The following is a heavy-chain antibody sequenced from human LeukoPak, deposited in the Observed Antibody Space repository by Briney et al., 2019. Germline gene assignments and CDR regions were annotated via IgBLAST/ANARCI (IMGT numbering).Heavy chain of an antibody. D-gene: IGHD3-3*01. J-gene: IGHJ6*02. CDR1: GYTFTSYG. V-gene: IGHV1-18*01. CDR3: ARDSGDPDWYYDFWSCFRPCMDV. CDR2: ISAYNGNT. Sequence: ASVKVSCKASGYTFTSYGISWVRQAPGQGLEWMGWISAYNGNTNYAQKLQGRVTMTTDTSTSTAYMELRSLRSDDTAVYYCARDSGDPDWYYDFWSCFRPCMDVWGQGTTVTVSS.